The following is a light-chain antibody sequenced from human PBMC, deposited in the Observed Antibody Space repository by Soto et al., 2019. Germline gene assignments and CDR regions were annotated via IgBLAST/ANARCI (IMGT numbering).Light chain of an antibody. Sequence: EIVLTQSPGTLSLSPGERATLSCRASQSVSSSYLAWYQQTPGQAPRLLIYGASSRATGIPDRFSGSGSGTDFALTISRLEPEDSAVYYCQQYDNSPMTFGQGTKVEIK. CDR2: GAS. V-gene: IGKV3-20*01. CDR3: QQYDNSPMT. J-gene: IGKJ1*01. CDR1: QSVSSSY.